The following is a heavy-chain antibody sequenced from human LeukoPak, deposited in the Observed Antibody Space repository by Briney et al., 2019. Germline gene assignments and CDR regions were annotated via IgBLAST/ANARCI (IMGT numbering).Heavy chain of an antibody. Sequence: GGSLRLSCAASGFTFSSYAMSWVRQAPGKGLEWVSTFSGTSSTSYADAVKGRVTISRDNSKNTLYLQLSSLRAEDTAIYYCARAYTSGRDGYYFDYWGQGALVTVSS. CDR2: FSGTSST. V-gene: IGHV3-23*01. CDR1: GFTFSSYA. D-gene: IGHD6-19*01. J-gene: IGHJ4*02. CDR3: ARAYTSGRDGYYFDY.